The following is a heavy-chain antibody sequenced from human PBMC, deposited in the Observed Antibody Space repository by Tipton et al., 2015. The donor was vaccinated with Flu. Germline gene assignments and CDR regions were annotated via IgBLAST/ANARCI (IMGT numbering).Heavy chain of an antibody. V-gene: IGHV3-23*01. CDR1: GFTFSDYS. J-gene: IGHJ4*02. D-gene: IGHD6-19*01. CDR2: MSGSGGST. CDR3: ARNLYSSGWLLGY. Sequence: SLRLSCAASGFTFSDYSMNWVRQAPGKGLEWVSGMSGSGGSTYYADSVKGRFTISRDNSKNTLYLQMHSLRAEDTAVYYCARNLYSSGWLLGYWGQGTLVAVSS.